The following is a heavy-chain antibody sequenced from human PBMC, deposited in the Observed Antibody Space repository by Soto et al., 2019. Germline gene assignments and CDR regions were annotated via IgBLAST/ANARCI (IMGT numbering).Heavy chain of an antibody. CDR1: GGSITTTNYF. CDR2: IYYTGTT. CDR3: ARREIQGPIDY. J-gene: IGHJ4*02. V-gene: IGHV4-39*01. Sequence: SEALSVTCTVSGGSITTTNYFWGWVRQPPGMALEWIGSIYYTGTTYYNPSLESRVTITVDTSKNQFSLNLRSVTAAAPAVSFCARREIQGPIDYWGQGTLVTVSS. D-gene: IGHD1-26*01.